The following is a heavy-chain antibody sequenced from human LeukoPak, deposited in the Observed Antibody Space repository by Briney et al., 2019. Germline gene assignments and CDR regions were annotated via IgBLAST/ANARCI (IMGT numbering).Heavy chain of an antibody. J-gene: IGHJ3*02. D-gene: IGHD5-12*01. CDR2: ISSSSSYI. V-gene: IGHV3-21*01. Sequence: GGSLRLSCAASGFTFSSYSMNWVRQAPGKGLEWVSSISSSSSYIYYADSVKGRFTISRDNTKNSLYLQMNSLRAEDTAVYYCARGRSGYDRNDAFDIWSQGTMVTVSS. CDR3: ARGRSGYDRNDAFDI. CDR1: GFTFSSYS.